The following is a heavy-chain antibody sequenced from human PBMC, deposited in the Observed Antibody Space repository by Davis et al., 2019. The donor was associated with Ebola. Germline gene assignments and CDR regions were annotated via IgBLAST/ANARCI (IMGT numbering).Heavy chain of an antibody. D-gene: IGHD2-2*01. CDR2: INHSGST. CDR3: ARLNCSSTSCYFGMDV. V-gene: IGHV4-34*01. Sequence: SETLSLTCAVYGGSFTDYLWSWIRQPPGKGLEWIGEINHSGSTNYNPSLKSRVTISVDTSKNQFSLKLSSVTAADTAVYYCARLNCSSTSCYFGMDVWGQGTTVTVSS. J-gene: IGHJ6*02. CDR1: GGSFTDYL.